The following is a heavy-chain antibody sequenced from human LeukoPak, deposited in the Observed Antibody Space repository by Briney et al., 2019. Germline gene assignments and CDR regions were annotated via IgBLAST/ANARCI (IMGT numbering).Heavy chain of an antibody. D-gene: IGHD4-23*01. V-gene: IGHV3-33*01. CDR3: ARDRGGLDY. Sequence: SGRSLRLSCAASGFTFSSYGMHWVRQAPGKGLEWVAVIWYDGSNKYYADSVKGRFTISRGNSKNTLYLQMNSLRAEDTAVYYCARDRGGLDYWGQGTLVTVSS. CDR1: GFTFSSYG. J-gene: IGHJ4*02. CDR2: IWYDGSNK.